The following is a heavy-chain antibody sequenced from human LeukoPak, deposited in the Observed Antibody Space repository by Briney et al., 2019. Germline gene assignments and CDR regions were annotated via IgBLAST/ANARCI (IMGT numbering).Heavy chain of an antibody. D-gene: IGHD2-15*01. V-gene: IGHV1-18*01. J-gene: IGHJ5*02. CDR3: ARDQRVGVTAFYRPFDP. CDR1: GYTFTDFE. CDR2: INTYKGNT. Sequence: ASVKVSCKASGYTFTDFEISWVRQAPGQGLEWMGWINTYKGNTNYAQKFQGRFTMTIDTSTRTAYMVLRSLRSDDTAIYYCARDQRVGVTAFYRPFDPWGQGTSVTVSS.